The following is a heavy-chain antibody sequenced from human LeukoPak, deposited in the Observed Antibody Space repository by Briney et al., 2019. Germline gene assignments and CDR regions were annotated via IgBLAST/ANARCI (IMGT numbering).Heavy chain of an antibody. CDR1: GYTFTSYG. CDR2: ISAYNGNT. J-gene: IGHJ6*02. CDR3: AXXXXXXXXXXXETRDYYYGMDV. V-gene: IGHV1-18*01. Sequence: GSVKVSCKASGYTFTSYGISWVRQAPGQGLEWMGWISAYNGNTNYAQKLQGRVTMTTDTSTSTAYMELRSLRSDDTAVYYCAXXXXXXXXXXXETRDYYYGMDVWGQGTTVTVSS. D-gene: IGHD3-10*01.